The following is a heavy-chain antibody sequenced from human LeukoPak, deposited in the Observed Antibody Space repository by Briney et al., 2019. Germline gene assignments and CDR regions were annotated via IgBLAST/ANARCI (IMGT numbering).Heavy chain of an antibody. D-gene: IGHD6-6*01. Sequence: PGGSLRLSCAASGFTFSTYAMTWVRQAPGKGLEWVSGIRGSGGSTYYADSVKGRFTISRHNSKNTLYLQMNSLRAEDTAVYYCAREYSSSSGELGYFDYWGQATLVTVSS. V-gene: IGHV3-23*01. CDR2: IRGSGGST. CDR3: AREYSSSSGELGYFDY. CDR1: GFTFSTYA. J-gene: IGHJ4*02.